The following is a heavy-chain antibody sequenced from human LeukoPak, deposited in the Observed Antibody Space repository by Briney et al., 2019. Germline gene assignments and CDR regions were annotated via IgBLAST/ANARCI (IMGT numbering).Heavy chain of an antibody. V-gene: IGHV3-74*01. J-gene: IGHJ6*03. CDR1: GFTFSSYW. CDR2: IYSDGGTT. CDR3: AKEGPKSIAATGYYMDV. Sequence: GGSLRLSCAASGFTFSSYWMHWVRQAPGKGLVWVSRIYSDGGTTSYADSVKGRFTISRDNSKNTLYLQMNSLRAEDTAVYYCAKEGPKSIAATGYYMDVWGKGTTVTISS. D-gene: IGHD6-25*01.